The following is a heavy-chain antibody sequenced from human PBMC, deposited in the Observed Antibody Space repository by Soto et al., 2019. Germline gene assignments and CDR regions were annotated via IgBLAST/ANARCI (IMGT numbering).Heavy chain of an antibody. Sequence: SETLSLTCAVYGGSFSGYYWSWIRQPPGKGLEWIGEINHSGSTNYNPSLKSRVTISVDTSKNQFSLKLSSVTAADTAVYYCARDGSYYYGSGSKLRSKTRMDVWGKGTTVTVSS. D-gene: IGHD3-10*01. J-gene: IGHJ6*04. CDR1: GGSFSGYY. CDR2: INHSGST. V-gene: IGHV4-34*01. CDR3: ARDGSYYYGSGSKLRSKTRMDV.